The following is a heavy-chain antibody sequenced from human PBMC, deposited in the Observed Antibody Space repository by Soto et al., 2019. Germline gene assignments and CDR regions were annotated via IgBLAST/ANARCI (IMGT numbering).Heavy chain of an antibody. CDR2: ISYDGSNK. J-gene: IGHJ4*02. Sequence: QVQLVESGGGVVQPGRSLRLSCAASGFTFSSYAMHWVRQAPGKGLEWVAVISYDGSNKYYADSVKGRFTISRDNSKNTLYLQMNSRRAEDTAVYYCARAGYSSSWYVVGDYWGQGTLVTVSS. V-gene: IGHV3-30-3*01. CDR3: ARAGYSSSWYVVGDY. D-gene: IGHD6-13*01. CDR1: GFTFSSYA.